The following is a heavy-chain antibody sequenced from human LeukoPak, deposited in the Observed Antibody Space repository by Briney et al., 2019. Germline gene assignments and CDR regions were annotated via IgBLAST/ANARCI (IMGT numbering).Heavy chain of an antibody. J-gene: IGHJ4*02. CDR1: GGSISSSIYF. V-gene: IGHV4-39*07. CDR2: FYHSGNT. D-gene: IGHD5-18*01. CDR3: ARDNSWIQPEY. Sequence: SETLSLTCTVSGGSISSSIYFWGWIRQPPGKGLEWIGGFYHSGNTYYNPSLKSRGSISVDTSKNQFSLKLSSVTAADTAVYYCARDNSWIQPEYWGQGTLVTVSP.